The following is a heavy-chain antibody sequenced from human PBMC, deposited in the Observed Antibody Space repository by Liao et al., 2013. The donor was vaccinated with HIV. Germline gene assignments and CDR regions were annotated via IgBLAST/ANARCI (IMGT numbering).Heavy chain of an antibody. J-gene: IGHJ6*03. CDR3: ARESGITMVRGRYYYYMDV. D-gene: IGHD3-10*01. Sequence: QVQLQESGPGLVKPSETLSLTCTVSGGSISSYYWSWIRQPAGKGLEWIGRIYTSGITNDNPSLKSRVTMSLDTSKNQFSLKLSSVTAADTAVYYCARESGITMVRGRYYYYMDVWGKGTTVTVSS. V-gene: IGHV4-4*07. CDR1: GGSISSYY. CDR2: IYTSGIT.